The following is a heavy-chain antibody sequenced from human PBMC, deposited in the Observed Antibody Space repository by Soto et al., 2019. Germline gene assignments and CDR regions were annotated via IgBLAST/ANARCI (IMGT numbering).Heavy chain of an antibody. V-gene: IGHV4-30-4*01. CDR2: IHSSGST. CDR3: ARGGGMATRFDY. CDR1: GGSISSSDYY. D-gene: IGHD5-12*01. J-gene: IGHJ4*02. Sequence: SETLSLTCIVSGGSISSSDYYWSWIRQPPGKGLGWIGYIHSSGSTYYNPSLKSRVTISVDTSKNQFSLKLSSVTAADTAVYYCARGGGMATRFDYWGQGTLVTVSS.